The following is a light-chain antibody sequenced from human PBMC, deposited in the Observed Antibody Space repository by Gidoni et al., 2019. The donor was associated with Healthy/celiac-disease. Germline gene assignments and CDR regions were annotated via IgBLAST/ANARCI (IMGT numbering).Light chain of an antibody. CDR2: GAS. V-gene: IGKV3-20*01. CDR1: QSVSSSY. Sequence: DIVLTQSPGTLSLSPGERATLSCRDSQSVSSSYLAWYQQKPGQAPRRLIYGASSRSTGIPDRFSGSGSGTDVTLTISRLEPEDFAVYYCQQYGSSPWPFGQGTKVEIK. CDR3: QQYGSSPWP. J-gene: IGKJ1*01.